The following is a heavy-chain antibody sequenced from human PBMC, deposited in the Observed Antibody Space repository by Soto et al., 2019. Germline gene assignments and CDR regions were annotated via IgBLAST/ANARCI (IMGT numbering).Heavy chain of an antibody. Sequence: QVQLVESGGGLVKPGGSLRLSCAASGFTFSDYYMTWIRQAPGSGREWVSYISSSSGTISYANSVKGRFTISRDNAQNSLYLQMTSLRAEDTAVYYCARGTYRSKTDFDYWGQGTLVTVSS. CDR1: GFTFSDYY. CDR3: ARGTYRSKTDFDY. V-gene: IGHV3-11*01. J-gene: IGHJ4*02. D-gene: IGHD6-13*01. CDR2: ISSSSGTI.